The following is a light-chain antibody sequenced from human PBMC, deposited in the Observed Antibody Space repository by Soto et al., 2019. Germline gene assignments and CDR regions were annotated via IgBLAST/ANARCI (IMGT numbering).Light chain of an antibody. CDR2: LNSDGSH. Sequence: QLVLTQSPSASASLGASVKLTCTXSSXHSSYAIAWHQQQPEKGPRYLMKLNSDGSHTKGDGIPDRFSGSTSGAERYLTISSLQSEDEADYYCQTWGTGIDWVFGGGTKLTVL. V-gene: IGLV4-69*01. J-gene: IGLJ3*02. CDR1: SXHSSYA. CDR3: QTWGTGIDWV.